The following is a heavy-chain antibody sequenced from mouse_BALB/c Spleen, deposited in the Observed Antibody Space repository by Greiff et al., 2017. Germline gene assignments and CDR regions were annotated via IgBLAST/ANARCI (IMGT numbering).Heavy chain of an antibody. CDR3: ARDAGSSEYFDY. D-gene: IGHD1-1*01. CDR1: GFTFTDYY. V-gene: IGHV7-3*02. CDR2: IRSKANGYTT. J-gene: IGHJ1*01. Sequence: EVQLVESGGGLVQPGGSLRLSCATSGFTFTDYYMSWVRQPPGKALEWLGFIRSKANGYTTEYSASVKGLFTISRDNSQSILYLQRITLTAEDSATYYCARDAGSSEYFDYWGEGTTVTVSS.